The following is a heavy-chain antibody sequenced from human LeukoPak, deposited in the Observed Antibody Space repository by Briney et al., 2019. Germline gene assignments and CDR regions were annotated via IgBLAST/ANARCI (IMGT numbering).Heavy chain of an antibody. Sequence: GGSLRLSCAASGFTFSSYAMSWVRQAPGEGLEWVSAISGSGGSTYYADSVKGRFTISRDNSKNTLYLQMNSLRAEDTAVYYCAKDRYSYGYRFDYWGQGTLVTVSS. CDR3: AKDRYSYGYRFDY. D-gene: IGHD5-18*01. CDR1: GFTFSSYA. V-gene: IGHV3-23*01. CDR2: ISGSGGST. J-gene: IGHJ4*02.